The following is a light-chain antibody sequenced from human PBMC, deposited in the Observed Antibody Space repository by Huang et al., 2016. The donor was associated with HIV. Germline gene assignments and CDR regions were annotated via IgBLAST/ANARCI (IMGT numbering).Light chain of an antibody. CDR1: QGISNS. CDR3: QQYWSTPPAT. Sequence: DIQMTQSPSSLPASVGDRVTITCRASQGISNSLAWYQQKPGKAPKLLLYAASKLESGVPSRFSDSASGTDYTLTISGLQPEDFATYYCQQYWSTPPATFGQGTKVEIK. J-gene: IGKJ1*01. CDR2: AAS. V-gene: IGKV1-NL1*01.